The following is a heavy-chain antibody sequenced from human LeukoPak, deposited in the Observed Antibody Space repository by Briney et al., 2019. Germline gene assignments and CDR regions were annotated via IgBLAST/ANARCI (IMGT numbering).Heavy chain of an antibody. J-gene: IGHJ6*02. Sequence: GGSLRLSCAASGFTVSSNYMSWVRQAPGKGLEWVSVIYSGGSTYYADSVKGRFTISRDNSKNTLYLQMNSLRAEDTAVYYCARDRITIFGVALYYYYYYGMDVWGQGATVTVSS. CDR1: GFTVSSNY. D-gene: IGHD3-3*01. CDR3: ARDRITIFGVALYYYYYYGMDV. V-gene: IGHV3-53*01. CDR2: IYSGGST.